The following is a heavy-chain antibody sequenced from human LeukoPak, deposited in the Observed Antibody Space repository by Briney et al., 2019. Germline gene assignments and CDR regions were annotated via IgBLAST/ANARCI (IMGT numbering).Heavy chain of an antibody. CDR3: AKEGAYPIITYDS. V-gene: IGHV3-21*01. J-gene: IGHJ5*01. Sequence: GGSLRLSCAAPGFTFSSYSMNWVRQAPGKGLEWVSSISSSSSYIYYADSVKGRFTISRDNAKNSLYLQMNSLRAEGTAVYYCAKEGAYPIITYDSWGQGALVTVSS. CDR2: ISSSSSYI. CDR1: GFTFSSYS. D-gene: IGHD3-10*01.